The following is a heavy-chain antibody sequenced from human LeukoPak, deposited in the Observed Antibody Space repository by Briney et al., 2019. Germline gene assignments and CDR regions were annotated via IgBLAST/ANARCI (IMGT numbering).Heavy chain of an antibody. V-gene: IGHV4-4*09. CDR3: ARGAYCSSTSCYTNYYYMDV. CDR2: IYTSGST. CDR1: GGSISSYY. J-gene: IGHJ6*03. Sequence: SETLSLTCTVSGGSISSYYWSWIRQPPGKGLEWIGYIYTSGSTNYSPSLKSRVTISVDTSKNQFSLKLSSVTAADTAVYYCARGAYCSSTSCYTNYYYMDVWGKGTTVTVSS. D-gene: IGHD2-2*02.